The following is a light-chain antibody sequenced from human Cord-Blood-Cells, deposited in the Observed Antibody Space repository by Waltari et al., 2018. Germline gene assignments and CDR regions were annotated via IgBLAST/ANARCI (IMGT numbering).Light chain of an antibody. J-gene: IGLJ1*01. CDR3: SSYTSSSTLHYV. CDR2: EVS. V-gene: IGLV2-14*01. Sequence: QSALTQPASVSGSPGQSITISCTGTSSDVGGYNYVPWYQQHPGKAPKLMSYEVSNRPSGVSNRFSGSKSGNTASLTISGLQAEDEADYYCSSYTSSSTLHYVFGTGTKVTVL. CDR1: SSDVGGYNY.